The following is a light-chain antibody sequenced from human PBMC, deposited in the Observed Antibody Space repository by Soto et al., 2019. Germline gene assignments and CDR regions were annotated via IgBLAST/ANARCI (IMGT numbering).Light chain of an antibody. CDR1: HDIRRD. CDR2: AAS. V-gene: IGKV1-6*01. J-gene: IGKJ1*01. CDR3: LQEYPYPRT. Sequence: ATPMTQSPSSLSASVGDRVTITCRARHDIRRDLAWYRKKSGKAPKLLIYAASSFQSGVPSRFSGSGSGSYFTLTLNSLQPEDFATYYWLQEYPYPRTFRQGTGVEI.